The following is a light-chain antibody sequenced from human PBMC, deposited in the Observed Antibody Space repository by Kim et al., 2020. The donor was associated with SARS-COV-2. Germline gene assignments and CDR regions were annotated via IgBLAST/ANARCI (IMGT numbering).Light chain of an antibody. CDR2: LNSDGSH. V-gene: IGLV4-69*01. CDR1: SGHSSYA. Sequence: APVKLTCTLSSGHSSYAIAWHQQQPEKGPRYLMILNSDGSHSRGDGIPDRFSGSSSGAERYLTISSLQSEDEADYYCQTWGTGIRVFGGGTQLTVL. J-gene: IGLJ3*02. CDR3: QTWGTGIRV.